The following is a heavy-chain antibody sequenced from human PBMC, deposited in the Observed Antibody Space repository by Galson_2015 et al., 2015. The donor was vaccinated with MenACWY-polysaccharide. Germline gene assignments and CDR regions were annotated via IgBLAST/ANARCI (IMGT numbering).Heavy chain of an antibody. CDR1: GFSFGSYA. D-gene: IGHD4-23*01. V-gene: IGHV3-23*01. J-gene: IGHJ4*02. CDR3: AREWHGGKYCFDY. CDR2: ISTGGGST. Sequence: SLRLSCAASGFSFGSYAMSWVRQAPGKGLEWVSTISTGGGSTYYADSVRGRFTISRDNSKNTLYLQLNCLRGEDTAVYYCAREWHGGKYCFDYWGQGTLVTVSS.